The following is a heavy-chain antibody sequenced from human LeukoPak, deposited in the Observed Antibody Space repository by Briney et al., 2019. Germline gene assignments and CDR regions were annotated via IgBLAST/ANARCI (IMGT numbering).Heavy chain of an antibody. CDR1: GFTFSSYA. CDR2: ISGSGGST. V-gene: IGHV3-23*01. CDR3: AKDLLHPYYYYYMDV. D-gene: IGHD2-15*01. J-gene: IGHJ6*03. Sequence: PGGSLRLSCAASGFTFSSYAMSWVRQAPGKGLEWVSAISGSGGSTYYADSVKGRFTLSRDNSKNTLYLQMNSLRAEGTAVYYCAKDLLHPYYYYYMDVWGKGTTVTVSS.